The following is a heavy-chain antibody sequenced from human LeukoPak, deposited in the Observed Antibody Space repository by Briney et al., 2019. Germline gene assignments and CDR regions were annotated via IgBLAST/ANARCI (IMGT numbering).Heavy chain of an antibody. CDR3: ARDPGLVDTGRIN. Sequence: GGSLRLSCAASGFTFSSYSMNWVRQAPGKGLKWVSTISSSSSYIYYADSVKGRFTISRDNAKNSLYLQMNSLRAEDTAVYYCARDPGLVDTGRINWGQGTLVTVSS. J-gene: IGHJ4*02. CDR2: ISSSSSYI. D-gene: IGHD5-18*01. V-gene: IGHV3-21*01. CDR1: GFTFSSYS.